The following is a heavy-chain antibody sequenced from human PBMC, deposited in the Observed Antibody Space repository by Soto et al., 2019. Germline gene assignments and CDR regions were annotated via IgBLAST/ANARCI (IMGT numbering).Heavy chain of an antibody. J-gene: IGHJ4*02. CDR1: GFTFRSYG. CDR3: AKTPRGLLLWFGEGHDPFDH. CDR2: IGGSGDST. D-gene: IGHD3-10*01. V-gene: IGHV3-23*01. Sequence: EVQLLESGGGLVQPGGSLRLSCVASGFTFRSYGMSWVRQAPGKGLEWVSAIGGSGDSTYYADSVKGRFTISRDNSKNTLYLQMNSLRADDTAIYYCAKTPRGLLLWFGEGHDPFDHWGQGSLVTVSS.